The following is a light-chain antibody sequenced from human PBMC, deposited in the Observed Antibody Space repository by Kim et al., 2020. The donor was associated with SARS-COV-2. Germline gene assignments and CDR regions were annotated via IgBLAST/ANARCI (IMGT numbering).Light chain of an antibody. J-gene: IGKJ2*01. CDR2: DAS. CDR1: QSVSSY. CDR3: QQRSNWYT. V-gene: IGKV3-11*01. Sequence: EIVLTQSPATLSLSPGERVTLSCRASQSVSSYLAWYQQKPGQAPRLLIYDASNRATGIPARFSGSGSGTDFTLTISSLEPEDFAVYYCQQRSNWYTFGQGTKLEI.